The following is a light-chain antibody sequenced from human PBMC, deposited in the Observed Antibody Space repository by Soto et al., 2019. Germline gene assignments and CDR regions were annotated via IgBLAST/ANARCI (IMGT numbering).Light chain of an antibody. CDR3: QQYNKYPIYT. CDR2: EAS. CDR1: QSIDKK. J-gene: IGKJ2*01. V-gene: IGKV1-5*03. Sequence: DIQMTQSPSILSAYVGDRVTITCRASQSIDKKLAWYQQKPGKAPKLLIHEASTLERGAPSRFSGSGSGTEFTLTISSLLPDDFATYYCQQYNKYPIYTFGQGTTLDFK.